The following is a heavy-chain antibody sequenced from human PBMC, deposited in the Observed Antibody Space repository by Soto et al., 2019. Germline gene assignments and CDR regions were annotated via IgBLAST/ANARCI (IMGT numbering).Heavy chain of an antibody. D-gene: IGHD1-7*01. Sequence: QVQLVESGGGVVQPGRSLRLSCAASGFTFSRYGMHWVRQAPGKGLEWVAIIWFDGSNEYYADSVKGRFTISRDNSKNTLYLQMDSLRAEDTAVYYCARDSELRLDYWGQGILVTVSS. CDR2: IWFDGSNE. V-gene: IGHV3-33*01. CDR3: ARDSELRLDY. CDR1: GFTFSRYG. J-gene: IGHJ4*02.